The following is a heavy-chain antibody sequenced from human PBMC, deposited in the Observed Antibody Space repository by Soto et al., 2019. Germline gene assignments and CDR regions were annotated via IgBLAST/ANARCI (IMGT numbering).Heavy chain of an antibody. CDR1: GFTFSSYG. Sequence: QVQLVESGGGVVQPGRSLRLSCAASGFTFSSYGMHWVRQAPGKGLEWVAVISYDGSNKYYADSVKGRFTISRDNSKNTLYLQMNSLRAEDTAVYYCAKDLRYCSSTSCPSRTNYYYYGMDVWGQGTTVTVSS. D-gene: IGHD2-2*01. CDR2: ISYDGSNK. J-gene: IGHJ6*02. V-gene: IGHV3-30*18. CDR3: AKDLRYCSSTSCPSRTNYYYYGMDV.